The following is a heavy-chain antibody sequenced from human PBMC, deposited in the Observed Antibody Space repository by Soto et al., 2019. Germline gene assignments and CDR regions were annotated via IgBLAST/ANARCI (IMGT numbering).Heavy chain of an antibody. J-gene: IGHJ5*02. V-gene: IGHV1-2*02. CDR2: INPNSGGT. CDR3: ARAPNPYSSSSGWFDP. Sequence: ASVKVSCKASGYTFTSYGISWVRQAPGQGLEWMGWINPNSGGTNYAQKFQGRVTMTRDTSISTAYMELSRLRSDDTAVYYCARAPNPYSSSSGWFDPWGQGTLVTVSS. CDR1: GYTFTSYG. D-gene: IGHD6-6*01.